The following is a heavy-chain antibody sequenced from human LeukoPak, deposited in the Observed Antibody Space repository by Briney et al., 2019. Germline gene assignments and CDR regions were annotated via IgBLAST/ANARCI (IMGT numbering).Heavy chain of an antibody. J-gene: IGHJ4*02. V-gene: IGHV3-74*03. D-gene: IGHD3-22*01. CDR1: GFTFSNYW. CDR2: IDNAGSIT. Sequence: GGSLRLSCAASGFTFSNYWIHWVRQAPGKGLVWVSRIDNAGSITTYADSVKSRFTISRDNAENTLYLQMNSLRVEDTAVYYCVRSAFHAGSGNYYDYWGQGTLVTVSS. CDR3: VRSAFHAGSGNYYDY.